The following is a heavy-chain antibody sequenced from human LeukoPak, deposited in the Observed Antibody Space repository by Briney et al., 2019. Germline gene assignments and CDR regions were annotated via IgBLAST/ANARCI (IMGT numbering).Heavy chain of an antibody. J-gene: IGHJ4*02. CDR2: ISSSSSTI. D-gene: IGHD4-23*01. Sequence: PGGSLRLSCAASGFTFSSYTMNWVRQAPGKGLEWVSYISSSSSTIYYADSVKGRFTISRDNVKNSLYLQMNSLRAEDTAVYYCARRSLRGNLDYWGQGTLVTVSS. CDR3: ARRSLRGNLDY. CDR1: GFTFSSYT. V-gene: IGHV3-48*01.